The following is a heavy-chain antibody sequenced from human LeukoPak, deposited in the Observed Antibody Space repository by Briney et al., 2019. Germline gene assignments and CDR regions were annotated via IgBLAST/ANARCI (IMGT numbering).Heavy chain of an antibody. CDR3: TTTIGVSGAFDY. V-gene: IGHV3-15*01. Sequence: GGSLRLSCAGSGFTFSQAWMSWVRQAPGKGLEWVGRIKSKSDGGTTDYAEPVKGRFAISRDDSEHTLSLQMNSLKTEDTAVYYCTTTIGVSGAFDYWGQGTLVTVSS. D-gene: IGHD1-26*01. CDR1: GFTFSQAW. CDR2: IKSKSDGGTT. J-gene: IGHJ4*02.